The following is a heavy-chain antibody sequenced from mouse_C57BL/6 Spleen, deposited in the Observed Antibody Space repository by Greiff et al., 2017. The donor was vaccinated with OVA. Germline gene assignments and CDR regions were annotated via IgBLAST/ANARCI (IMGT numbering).Heavy chain of an antibody. V-gene: IGHV1-26*01. CDR1: GYTFTDYY. CDR2: INPNNGGT. J-gene: IGHJ2*01. CDR3: ASRTGTDFDY. D-gene: IGHD4-1*01. Sequence: VQLQQSGPELVKPGASVKISCKASGYTFTDYYMNWVKQSHGKSLEWIGDINPNNGGTSYNQKFKGKATLTVDKSSSTAYMELRSLTSEDSAVYYCASRTGTDFDYWGQGTTLTVSS.